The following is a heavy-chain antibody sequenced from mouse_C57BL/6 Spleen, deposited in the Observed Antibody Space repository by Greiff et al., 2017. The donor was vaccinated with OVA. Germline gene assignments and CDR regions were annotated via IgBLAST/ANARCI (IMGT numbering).Heavy chain of an antibody. CDR2: IYPGDGDT. CDR1: GYAFSSSW. CDR3: ARETHYSFDY. V-gene: IGHV1-82*01. D-gene: IGHD1-2*01. J-gene: IGHJ2*01. Sequence: VQLQQSGPELVKPGASVKISCKASGYAFSSSWMNWVKQRPGKGLEWIGRIYPGDGDTNYNGKFKGKATLTADKSSSTAYMQLSSLTSEDSAVYFCARETHYSFDYWGQGTTLTVSS.